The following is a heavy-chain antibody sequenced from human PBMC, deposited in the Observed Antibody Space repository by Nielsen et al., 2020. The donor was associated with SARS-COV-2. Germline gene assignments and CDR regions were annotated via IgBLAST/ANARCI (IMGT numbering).Heavy chain of an antibody. D-gene: IGHD5-24*01. J-gene: IGHJ6*02. Sequence: ASVKVSCKASGYTFTSYGISWVRQAPGQGLEWMGWISAYNGNTNYAQKLQGRVTMTTDTSTSTAYMELRSLRSDDTAVYYCARGDGYTLDYYYGMDVWGQGTTVTVSS. V-gene: IGHV1-18*01. CDR2: ISAYNGNT. CDR3: ARGDGYTLDYYYGMDV. CDR1: GYTFTSYG.